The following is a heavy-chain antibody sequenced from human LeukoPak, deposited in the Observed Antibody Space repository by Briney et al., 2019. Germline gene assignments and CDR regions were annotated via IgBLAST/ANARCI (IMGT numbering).Heavy chain of an antibody. CDR1: GFTFSSYS. CDR3: ARNSYGDYGPFDY. D-gene: IGHD4-17*01. V-gene: IGHV3-21*01. CDR2: ISSSSSYT. J-gene: IGHJ4*02. Sequence: PGGSLRLSCAASGFTFSSYSMNWVRQAPGKGLEWVSSISSSSSYTYYADSVKGRFTISRDNAKNSLYLQMNSLRAEDTAVYYCARNSYGDYGPFDYWGQGTLVTVSS.